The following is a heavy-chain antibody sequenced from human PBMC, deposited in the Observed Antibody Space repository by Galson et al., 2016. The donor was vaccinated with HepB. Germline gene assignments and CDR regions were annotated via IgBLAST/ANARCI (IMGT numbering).Heavy chain of an antibody. V-gene: IGHV6-1*01. Sequence: CAISGDSVSSNVAAWHWIRQSPSRGLEWLGRTYYRSKWYNDYAVSVTSRVTINPDTSKNQFSLHLHSVTPEDTAVYYCARGGGPLHTAMVVDHFDYWGQGTLVSVSS. D-gene: IGHD5-18*01. CDR1: GDSVSSNVAA. CDR2: TYYRSKWYN. CDR3: ARGGGPLHTAMVVDHFDY. J-gene: IGHJ4*02.